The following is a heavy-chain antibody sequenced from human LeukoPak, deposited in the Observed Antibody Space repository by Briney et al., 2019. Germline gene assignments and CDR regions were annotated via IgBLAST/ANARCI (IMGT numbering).Heavy chain of an antibody. CDR1: GYSISSGYY. D-gene: IGHD3-10*01. J-gene: IGHJ5*02. V-gene: IGHV4-38-2*02. CDR2: VHHTGIT. Sequence: SETLSLTCTVSGYSISSGYYWAWIRQPPGKGLEWIGSVHHTGITYYNPSLKSRVTISADTSNNQFSLRVSSVTAADTAVYYCARGRFKYYYGSGRRYVNWFDPWGQGTLVTVSS. CDR3: ARGRFKYYYGSGRRYVNWFDP.